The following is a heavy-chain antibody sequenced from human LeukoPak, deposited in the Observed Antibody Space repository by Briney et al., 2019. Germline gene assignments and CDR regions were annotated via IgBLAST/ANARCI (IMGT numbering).Heavy chain of an antibody. CDR3: ARFKFGQTTVTTEDY. Sequence: ASVKVSCKASGYTFTGYYMHWVRQAPGQGREWMGRINPNSGGTNYAQKFQGRVTMTRDTSISTAYMELSRLRSDDTAVYYCARFKFGQTTVTTEDYWGQGTLVTVSS. CDR1: GYTFTGYY. D-gene: IGHD4-17*01. J-gene: IGHJ4*02. CDR2: INPNSGGT. V-gene: IGHV1-2*06.